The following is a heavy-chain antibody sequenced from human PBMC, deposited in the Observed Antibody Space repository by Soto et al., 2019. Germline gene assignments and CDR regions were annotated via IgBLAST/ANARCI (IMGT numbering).Heavy chain of an antibody. J-gene: IGHJ4*02. Sequence: QVQMVQSGAEVKKPGSSVKVSCKASGNTFSNYGITWVRQAPAQGLEWMGGIVPMFRTTNYAPKFQGRVTITADESTSTPYMELSSLRSEDTAVYFCARAGDISLDLTYCDYWGQGTLVTVSS. CDR3: ARAGDISLDLTYCDY. CDR1: GNTFSNYG. D-gene: IGHD3-3*01. V-gene: IGHV1-69*01. CDR2: IVPMFRTT.